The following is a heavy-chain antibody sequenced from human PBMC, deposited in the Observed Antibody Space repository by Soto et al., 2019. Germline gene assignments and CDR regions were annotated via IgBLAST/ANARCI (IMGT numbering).Heavy chain of an antibody. V-gene: IGHV3-30*18. CDR2: ISYDGSNK. CDR3: AKDRWLGEVNGGAWFDP. J-gene: IGHJ5*02. CDR1: GFTFSLYG. D-gene: IGHD3-16*01. Sequence: GGSLRLSCAASGFTFSLYGMQWVRQAPGKGLEWVAVISYDGSNKYYADSVKGRFTISRDNSKNTLYLQMNSLRAEDTAVYYCAKDRWLGEVNGGAWFDPWGQGTLVTVSS.